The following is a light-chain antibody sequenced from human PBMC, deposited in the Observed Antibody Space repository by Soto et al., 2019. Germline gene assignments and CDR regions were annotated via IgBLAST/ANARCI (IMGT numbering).Light chain of an antibody. CDR1: SSDVCGYNY. CDR3: CSYTTSNTRQIV. CDR2: DVS. J-gene: IGLJ1*01. Sequence: QSVRTQPASVSGSPGQSITISCTGTSSDVCGYNYVSWYQQHPGKAPKFMIYDVSNRPSGVSNRFSGSKSGNTASLTISGLQAEDEADYYCCSYTTSNTRQIVFGTGTKVTVL. V-gene: IGLV2-14*01.